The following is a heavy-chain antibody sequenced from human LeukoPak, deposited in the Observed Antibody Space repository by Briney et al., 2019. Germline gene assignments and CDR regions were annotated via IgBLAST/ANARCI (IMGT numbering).Heavy chain of an antibody. Sequence: GGSLRLSCVGYGFTFSNYYMNWIRQAQGKGLEWVSYISNDGTTKYYADSVKGRVTISRDNAKNSLFLQMNSLRDEDTAVYYCARKQATVPGDYWGQGTLVTVSS. CDR1: GFTFSNYY. CDR3: ARKQATVPGDY. J-gene: IGHJ4*02. CDR2: ISNDGTTK. V-gene: IGHV3-11*01. D-gene: IGHD2-21*02.